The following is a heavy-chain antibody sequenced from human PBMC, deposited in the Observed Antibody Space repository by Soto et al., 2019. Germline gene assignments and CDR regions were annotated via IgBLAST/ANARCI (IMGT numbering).Heavy chain of an antibody. Sequence: PSETLSLTCTVSGGSVSSGSYYWSWIRQPPGKGLEWIGYIYYSGSTNYNPSLKSRVTISVDTSKNQFSLKLSSVTAADTAVYYCARAPYYDILTGYYNDYWGQGTLVTVSS. CDR2: IYYSGST. CDR3: ARAPYYDILTGYYNDY. D-gene: IGHD3-9*01. J-gene: IGHJ4*02. V-gene: IGHV4-61*01. CDR1: GGSVSSGSYY.